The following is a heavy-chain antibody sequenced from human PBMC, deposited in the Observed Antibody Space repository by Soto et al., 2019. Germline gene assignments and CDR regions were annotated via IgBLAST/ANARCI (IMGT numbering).Heavy chain of an antibody. D-gene: IGHD6-13*01. J-gene: IGHJ6*02. Sequence: GGSLRLSCAASGFTFSSYGMHWVRQAPGKGLEWVAVIWYDGSNKYYADSVKGRFTISRDNSKNTLYLQMNSLRAEDTAVYYCARDRAAAGIYGMDVWGQGTTVTVSS. V-gene: IGHV3-33*01. CDR1: GFTFSSYG. CDR2: IWYDGSNK. CDR3: ARDRAAAGIYGMDV.